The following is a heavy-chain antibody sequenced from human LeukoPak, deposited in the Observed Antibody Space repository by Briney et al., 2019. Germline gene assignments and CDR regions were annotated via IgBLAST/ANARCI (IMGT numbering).Heavy chain of an antibody. CDR2: VNRGGST. V-gene: IGHV4-34*01. CDR3: ARGYGSGSYYEY. Sequence: SSETLSLTCAVYGGSFRDNYWSWVRQPPGKGLEWIGEVNRGGSTTYNPSLKSRVTILVDTSKNQFSLKLGSVTAADTAVYYCARGYGSGSYYEYWGQGTLVTVSS. CDR1: GGSFRDNY. D-gene: IGHD3-10*01. J-gene: IGHJ4*02.